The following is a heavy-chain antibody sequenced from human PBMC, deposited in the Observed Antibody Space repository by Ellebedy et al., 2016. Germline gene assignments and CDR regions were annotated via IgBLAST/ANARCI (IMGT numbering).Heavy chain of an antibody. Sequence: GGSLRLSCAASGFTFSRYWMSWVRQAPGKGLEWVANIKQDGSEKYYVDSVKGRFTISRDNAKNSLYLQMNSLRAEDTAVYYCAKDMRPTGVYWGQGTLVTVSS. J-gene: IGHJ4*02. CDR1: GFTFSRYW. CDR2: IKQDGSEK. V-gene: IGHV3-7*01. D-gene: IGHD3-10*01. CDR3: AKDMRPTGVY.